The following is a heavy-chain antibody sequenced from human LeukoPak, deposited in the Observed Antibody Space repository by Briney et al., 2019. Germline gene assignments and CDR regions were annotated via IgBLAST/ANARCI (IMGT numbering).Heavy chain of an antibody. V-gene: IGHV3-9*01. CDR1: GFTFDDYA. J-gene: IGHJ4*02. D-gene: IGHD5-24*01. CDR3: AKGRDGYNDGLDY. Sequence: PGRSLRLSCAASGFTFDDYAMHWVRQAPGKGLEWVSGISWNSGSIGYADSVKGRFTISRDNSKNTLYLQMNSLRAEDTAVYYCAKGRDGYNDGLDYWGQGTLVTVSS. CDR2: ISWNSGSI.